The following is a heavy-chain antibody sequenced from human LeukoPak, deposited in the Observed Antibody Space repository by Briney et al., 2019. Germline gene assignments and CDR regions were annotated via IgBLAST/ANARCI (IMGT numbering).Heavy chain of an antibody. Sequence: GGSLRLSCAASGFTVSSNYMNWVRQAPGKGLEWVSVIYSGGSTYYADSVKGRFTISRDNSKNMLYLQMNSLRAEDTAVYYCVRDGGYYFDYWGQGTLVTVSS. D-gene: IGHD3-16*01. CDR3: VRDGGYYFDY. V-gene: IGHV3-66*01. CDR2: IYSGGST. CDR1: GFTVSSNY. J-gene: IGHJ4*02.